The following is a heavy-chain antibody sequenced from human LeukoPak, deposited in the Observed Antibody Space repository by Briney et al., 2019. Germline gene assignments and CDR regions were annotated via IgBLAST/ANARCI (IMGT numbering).Heavy chain of an antibody. J-gene: IGHJ3*02. D-gene: IGHD4-17*01. CDR3: ASRSAGDYVNTFDI. Sequence: GGSLRLSCAASGFTVSSNSMTWVRQAPGKGLEWVSVIYSGGRTYYADSVKGRFTISRDNSKNTLYLDMNSLRAEDTAVCYCASRSAGDYVNTFDIWGQGAMVTVSS. V-gene: IGHV3-53*01. CDR1: GFTVSSNS. CDR2: IYSGGRT.